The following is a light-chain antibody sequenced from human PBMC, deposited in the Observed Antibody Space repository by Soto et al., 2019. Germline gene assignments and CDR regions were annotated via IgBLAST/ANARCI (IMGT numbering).Light chain of an antibody. CDR3: SSYTTYNAL. CDR2: DVS. V-gene: IGLV2-14*03. CDR1: SSDIGGYNY. Sequence: QSVLTQPASVSGSPGQSITISCTGTSSDIGGYNYVSWYQQHPGKAPKLIIYDVSNRPSGVSNRFSGSKSGNTASLTISGLQAEYEADYFCSSYTTYNALFGGVTKLTVL. J-gene: IGLJ3*02.